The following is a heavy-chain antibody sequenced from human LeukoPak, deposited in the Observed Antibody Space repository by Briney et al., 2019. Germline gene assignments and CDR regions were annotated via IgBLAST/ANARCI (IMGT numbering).Heavy chain of an antibody. V-gene: IGHV3-21*01. J-gene: IGHJ4*02. Sequence: VKPGGSLRLSCAASGFTFSSYSMNWVRQAPGKGLEWVSSISSSSSYIYYADSVKGRFTISRDNAKNSLYLQMNSLRAEDTAVYYCARDRTPVYGCSSTSCYTGFDYWGQGTLVTVSS. CDR1: GFTFSSYS. D-gene: IGHD2-2*02. CDR2: ISSSSSYI. CDR3: ARDRTPVYGCSSTSCYTGFDY.